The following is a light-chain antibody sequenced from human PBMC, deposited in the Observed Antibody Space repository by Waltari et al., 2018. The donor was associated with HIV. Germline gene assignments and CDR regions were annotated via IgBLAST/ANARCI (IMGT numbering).Light chain of an antibody. CDR2: STT. Sequence: DIQLTQSPSPLSAFVGDRVTITCRASQTIGDYVNWYQQKPGEPPKLLIYSTTSLQPGVPSRFSGSGSGTDVAVTISSLQSEDFATYYCEQIYTFPLFTFGPGTKVDIK. J-gene: IGKJ3*01. CDR1: QTIGDY. V-gene: IGKV1-39*01. CDR3: EQIYTFPLFT.